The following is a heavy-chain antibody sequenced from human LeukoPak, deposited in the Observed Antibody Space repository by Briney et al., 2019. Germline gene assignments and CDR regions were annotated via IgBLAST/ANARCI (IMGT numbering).Heavy chain of an antibody. V-gene: IGHV3-30*04. CDR3: ARETKTYQYYYGMDV. D-gene: IGHD2-8*01. CDR1: GFTFNIYA. Sequence: GGSVRLSCVASGFTFNIYAMHWVRQAPGKGLEWVAVISYDGNNKYYADSVKGRITISRDNSKNTLYLQMNTLRAEDMAVYYCARETKTYQYYYGMDVWGQGTTVTVSS. J-gene: IGHJ6*02. CDR2: ISYDGNNK.